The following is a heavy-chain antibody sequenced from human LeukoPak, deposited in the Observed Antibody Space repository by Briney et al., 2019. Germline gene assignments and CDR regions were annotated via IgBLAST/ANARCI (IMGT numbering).Heavy chain of an antibody. Sequence: ASVRVSCKASGYTFTSYGISWVRQAPGQGLEWMGGIIPIFGTANYAQKFQGRVTITADKSTSTAYMELSSLRSEDTAVYYCARGTRGDYVYHRGNFRRMVYYYYMDVWGKGTTVTVSS. CDR1: GYTFTSYG. V-gene: IGHV1-69*06. D-gene: IGHD4-17*01. J-gene: IGHJ6*03. CDR3: ARGTRGDYVYHRGNFRRMVYYYYMDV. CDR2: IIPIFGTA.